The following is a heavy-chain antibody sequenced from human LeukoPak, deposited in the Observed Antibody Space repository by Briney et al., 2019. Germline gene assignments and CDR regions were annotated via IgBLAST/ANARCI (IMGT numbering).Heavy chain of an antibody. J-gene: IGHJ2*01. V-gene: IGHV4-4*09. D-gene: IGHD6-19*01. CDR3: ARFHSGPSGWYVLWYFDL. CDR1: GGSVSSYY. Sequence: SETLSLTCTVSGGSVSSYYWSWVRQPPGKGLEWLGYIYNSENTKYNSSLESRVTISVDTSKNQFFLKLSSVTAADTAVYYCARFHSGPSGWYVLWYFDLWGRGTLVTVSS. CDR2: IYNSENT.